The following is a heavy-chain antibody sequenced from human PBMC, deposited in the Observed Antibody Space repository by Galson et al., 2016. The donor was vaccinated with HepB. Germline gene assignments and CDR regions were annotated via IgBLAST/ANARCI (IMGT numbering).Heavy chain of an antibody. D-gene: IGHD2-15*01. CDR3: ARIRRHCSGGNYRGDDH. J-gene: IGHJ4*02. CDR2: IDWDDNK. CDR1: GFSLSTKGMC. V-gene: IGHV2-70*01. Sequence: PALVKPTQTLTLTCSFSGFSLSTKGMCVSWIRQPPGKALEWLALIDWDDNKYYTTSLKTRLIISKDTSKYQVALTMTNMDPVDTATYYCARIRRHCSGGNYRGDDHWGQGTLVTVSS.